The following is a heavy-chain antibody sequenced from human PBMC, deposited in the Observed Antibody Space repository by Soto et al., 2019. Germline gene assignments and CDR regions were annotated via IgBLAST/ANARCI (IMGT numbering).Heavy chain of an antibody. CDR2: ISYDGSNK. CDR1: GFTFSSYG. CDR3: AKNLERAYDAFDI. Sequence: VGSLRLSCAASGFTFSSYGMHWVRQAPGKGLEWVAVISYDGSNKYYADSVKGRFTISRDNSKNTLYLQMNSLRAEDTAVYYCAKNLERAYDAFDIWGQGTMVTVSS. V-gene: IGHV3-30*18. J-gene: IGHJ3*02. D-gene: IGHD1-1*01.